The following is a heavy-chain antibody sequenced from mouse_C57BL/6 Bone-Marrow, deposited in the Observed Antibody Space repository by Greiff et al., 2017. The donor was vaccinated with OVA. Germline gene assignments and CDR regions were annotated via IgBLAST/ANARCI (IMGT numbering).Heavy chain of an antibody. Sequence: VQLKESVAELVRPGASVKLSCTASGFNIKNTYMHWVKQRPEQGLEWIGRIDPANDNTKYAPKFQGKANMTADTSSNTAYLQLSSLSSEDTAVYCCARGNFGSSFYAMDYWGQGTSVTVSS. CDR3: ARGNFGSSFYAMDY. J-gene: IGHJ4*01. V-gene: IGHV14-3*01. D-gene: IGHD1-1*01. CDR1: GFNIKNTY. CDR2: IDPANDNT.